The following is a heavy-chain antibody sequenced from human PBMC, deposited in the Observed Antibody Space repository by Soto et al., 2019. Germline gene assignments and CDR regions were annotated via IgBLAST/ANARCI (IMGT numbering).Heavy chain of an antibody. J-gene: IGHJ6*02. Sequence: GGSLRLSCAGSGFPFSSYSMNWVRQAPGKGLEWVSSITGSSSNIYYADSVKGRFTISRDNSKNTMYLQMNSLIGEDTAVYYCAREGYSSSWSTYYYYGMDVWGQGTTVTVSS. V-gene: IGHV3-21*01. CDR2: ITGSSSNI. CDR3: AREGYSSSWSTYYYYGMDV. CDR1: GFPFSSYS. D-gene: IGHD6-13*01.